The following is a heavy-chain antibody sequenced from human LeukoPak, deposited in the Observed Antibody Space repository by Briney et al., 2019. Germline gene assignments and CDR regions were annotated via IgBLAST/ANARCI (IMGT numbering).Heavy chain of an antibody. Sequence: PGGSLRLSCAASGFTFSSYGMHWVRQAPGKGLEWVAVISYDGSNKYYADSVKGRFTISRDNSKNTLYLQMNSLRAEDTAVYYCARESGQLPPLGMDVWGQGTTVTVSS. D-gene: IGHD2-2*01. CDR1: GFTFSSYG. CDR3: ARESGQLPPLGMDV. CDR2: ISYDGSNK. J-gene: IGHJ6*02. V-gene: IGHV3-30*03.